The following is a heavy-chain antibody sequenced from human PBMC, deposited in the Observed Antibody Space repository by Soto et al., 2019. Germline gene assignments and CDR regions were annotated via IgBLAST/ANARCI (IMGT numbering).Heavy chain of an antibody. V-gene: IGHV3-33*01. Sequence: QVQLVESGGGVVQPGGSPRLSCTASGFSFTSYAMHWVRQAPGKGLEWVALILYDENNKYYADSVKGRFTISRDNSKHTLYLQMNSLRAEDTAVYYCARVGVVATWDLFDFWGQGTLVTVSS. CDR1: GFSFTSYA. CDR2: ILYDENNK. CDR3: ARVGVVATWDLFDF. J-gene: IGHJ4*02. D-gene: IGHD5-12*01.